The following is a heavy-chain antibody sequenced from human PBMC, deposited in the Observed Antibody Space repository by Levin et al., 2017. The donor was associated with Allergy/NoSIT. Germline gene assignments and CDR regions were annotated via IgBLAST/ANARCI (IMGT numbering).Heavy chain of an antibody. V-gene: IGHV3-21*01. D-gene: IGHD2-8*02. Sequence: GESLKISCAASGFTFSSYSMNWVRQAPGKGLEWVSSISSSSSYIYYADSVKGRFTISRDNAKNSLYLQMNSLRAEDTAVYYCARDDCTGGVCYIDLWGRGTLVTVSS. CDR2: ISSSSSYI. CDR1: GFTFSSYS. CDR3: ARDDCTGGVCYIDL. J-gene: IGHJ2*01.